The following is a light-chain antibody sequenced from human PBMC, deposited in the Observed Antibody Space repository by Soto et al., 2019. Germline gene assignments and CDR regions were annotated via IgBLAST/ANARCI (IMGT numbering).Light chain of an antibody. Sequence: PGERATLFCRASQRVSSYLAWYQQKPGQAPRLLIYDALNRATGIPARFSGSGSGTDFTLTISSLEPEDFAVYYCQQRSNWPPLTFGGGTKVQIK. J-gene: IGKJ4*01. V-gene: IGKV3-11*01. CDR1: QRVSSY. CDR2: DAL. CDR3: QQRSNWPPLT.